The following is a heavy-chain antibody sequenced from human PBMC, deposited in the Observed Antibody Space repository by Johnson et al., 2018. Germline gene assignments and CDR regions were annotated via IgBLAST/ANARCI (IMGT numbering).Heavy chain of an antibody. J-gene: IGHJ1*01. D-gene: IGHD1-1*01. CDR3: ARDAGTVVSGYFQH. Sequence: VQLVESGGGLVKPGGSPRLSCAASGFTFSIYSINWVRQAPGKGLEWVSSISSSSSYIYYADSGKGRFTISRDNAKKSLYLQMNSLRAEDTAVYYCARDAGTVVSGYFQHWGQGTLVTVSS. CDR2: ISSSSSYI. V-gene: IGHV3-21*01. CDR1: GFTFSIYS.